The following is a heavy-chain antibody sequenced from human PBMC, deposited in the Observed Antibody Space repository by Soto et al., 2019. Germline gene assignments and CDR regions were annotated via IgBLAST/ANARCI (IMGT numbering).Heavy chain of an antibody. J-gene: IGHJ6*03. CDR3: ARDRESCSSSSCWPLVHYMDV. CDR2: IWYDGSNK. CDR1: GFTFSSYG. D-gene: IGHD2-2*01. Sequence: GGSLRLSCAASGFTFSSYGMHWVRQAPGKGLEWVAVIWYDGSNKYYADSVRGRFTISRDNSKNTVYLQMNSLRAEDTAVYYCARDRESCSSSSCWPLVHYMDVWGKGTTVTVSS. V-gene: IGHV3-33*01.